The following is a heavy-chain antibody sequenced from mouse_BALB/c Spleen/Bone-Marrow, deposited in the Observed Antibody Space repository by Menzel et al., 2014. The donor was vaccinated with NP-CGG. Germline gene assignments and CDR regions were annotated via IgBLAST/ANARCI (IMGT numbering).Heavy chain of an antibody. CDR1: GYTFTSYW. J-gene: IGHJ4*01. V-gene: IGHV1S22*01. CDR2: IYPGSGST. D-gene: IGHD2-14*01. CDR3: TRDQVRRGYHYAMDY. Sequence: LQQSGSELVRPGASVKLSCKASGYTFTSYWMHWVKQRHGQGLEWIGNIYPGSGSTNYDEKFKSKGTLTVDTSSSTAYMHLSSLTSEDSAVYYCTRDQVRRGYHYAMDYWGQGTSVTASS.